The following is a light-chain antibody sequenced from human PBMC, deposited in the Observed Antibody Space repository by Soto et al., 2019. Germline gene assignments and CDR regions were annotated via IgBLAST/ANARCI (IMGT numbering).Light chain of an antibody. V-gene: IGLV2-14*01. CDR1: CSDVGGYNY. J-gene: IGLJ2*01. CDR2: EVS. CDR3: SSYTSSSTYVV. Sequence: QSALTQPASVSGSPGQSITISCTGTCSDVGGYNYVSWYQQHPGKAPKLMIYEVSNRPSGVSNRFSGSKSGNTASLTISGLQAEDEADYYCSSYTSSSTYVVFGGGTKLTVL.